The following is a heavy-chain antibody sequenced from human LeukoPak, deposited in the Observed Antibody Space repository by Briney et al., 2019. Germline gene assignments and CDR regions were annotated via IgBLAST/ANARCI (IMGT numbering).Heavy chain of an antibody. J-gene: IGHJ1*01. CDR2: ISSGSSTI. CDR3: ARGSGLKYFQY. Sequence: GGSLRLSCAASGFTFSSYSMNWVRQAPGKGLEWISYISSGSSTIYYADSVKGRFTISRDNAKNSLYLQMNSLRAEDMAVYYCARGSGLKYFQYWGQGTLVTVSS. CDR1: GFTFSSYS. V-gene: IGHV3-48*01.